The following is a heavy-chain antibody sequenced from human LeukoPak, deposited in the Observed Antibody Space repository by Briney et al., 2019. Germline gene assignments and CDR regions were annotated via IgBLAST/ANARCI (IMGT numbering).Heavy chain of an antibody. V-gene: IGHV3-23*01. CDR3: AKDLSSGYYYACDY. CDR1: GFTFSSYA. Sequence: GGSLRLSCAASGFTFSSYAMSWVRQAPGKGLEWVSAISGSGGSTYYADSVKGRFTISRDNSKNTLYLQMNSLRAEDTAVYYCAKDLSSGYYYACDYWGQGTLVTVS. CDR2: ISGSGGST. D-gene: IGHD3-22*01. J-gene: IGHJ4*02.